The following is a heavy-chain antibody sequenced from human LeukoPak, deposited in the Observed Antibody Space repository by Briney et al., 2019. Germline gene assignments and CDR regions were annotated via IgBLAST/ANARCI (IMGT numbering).Heavy chain of an antibody. J-gene: IGHJ5*02. CDR2: ISGGYNGDS. D-gene: IGHD2-8*01. CDR3: ARAGPIVLMVYAIYWFDP. V-gene: IGHV1-18*01. Sequence: ASVKVSCKTSGYNFRHYGISWVRQAPGQGLEWMAWISGGYNGDSNYAQKLQGRVTMTTDTSTSTAYMELRSLRSDDTAVYYCARAGPIVLMVYAIYWFDPWGQGTLVTVSS. CDR1: GYNFRHYG.